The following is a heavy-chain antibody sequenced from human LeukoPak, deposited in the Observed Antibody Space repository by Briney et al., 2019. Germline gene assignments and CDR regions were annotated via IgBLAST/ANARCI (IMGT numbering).Heavy chain of an antibody. D-gene: IGHD5-12*01. CDR3: ARTYSGYYYYYMDV. CDR1: GYTFTSYD. V-gene: IGHV1-8*01. Sequence: ASVKVSCKASGYTFTSYDINWVRQATGQGLEWMGWMNPNSGNTGYAQKFQGRVTMTRNTSISTAYMELSSLRSGDTAVYYCARTYSGYYYYYMDVWGEGTTVTVSS. J-gene: IGHJ6*03. CDR2: MNPNSGNT.